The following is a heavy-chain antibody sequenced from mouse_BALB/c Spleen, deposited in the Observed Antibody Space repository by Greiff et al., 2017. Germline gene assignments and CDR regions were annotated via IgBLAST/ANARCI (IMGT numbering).Heavy chain of an antibody. CDR3: GRILQSMDY. CDR1: GFSLTSYG. J-gene: IGHJ4*01. CDR2: IWAGGST. V-gene: IGHV2-9*02. Sequence: VQLVESGPGLVAPSQSLSITCTVSGFSLTSYGVHWVRQPPGKGLEWLGVIWAGGSTSYNSALMSRLSISKDNSKSQVFLKMNSLQSDDTAMYYCGRILQSMDYWGQGMSVTVSS. D-gene: IGHD6-1*01.